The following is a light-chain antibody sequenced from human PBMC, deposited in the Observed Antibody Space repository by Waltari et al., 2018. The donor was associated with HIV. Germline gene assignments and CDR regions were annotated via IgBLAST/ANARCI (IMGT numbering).Light chain of an antibody. V-gene: IGLV1-40*01. J-gene: IGLJ1*01. CDR2: ADD. Sequence: QSVLTQPPSVSGAPGQRVTISCTGSSSNIGAGYDVHWFQQLPGTAPKLLICADDNRPSGVPDRFSGSKSGTSASLAITGLQAEDEADYYCQSYDSSLSGSFVFGTGTKVTV. CDR1: SSNIGAGYD. CDR3: QSYDSSLSGSFV.